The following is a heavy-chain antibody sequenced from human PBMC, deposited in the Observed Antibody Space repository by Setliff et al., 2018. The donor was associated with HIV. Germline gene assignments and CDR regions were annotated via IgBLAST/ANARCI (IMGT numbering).Heavy chain of an antibody. D-gene: IGHD3-22*01. CDR1: GYSFTTHD. Sequence: ASVKVSCKASGYSFTTHDINWVRQSPGQGLEWMGWMNPDSGNTNYAQRLQGRVTMTTDTSTSTAYMELRSLRSDDTAVYYCARGYDGSGFYYVYWGQGALVTVSS. V-gene: IGHV1-18*01. J-gene: IGHJ4*02. CDR2: MNPDSGNT. CDR3: ARGYDGSGFYYVY.